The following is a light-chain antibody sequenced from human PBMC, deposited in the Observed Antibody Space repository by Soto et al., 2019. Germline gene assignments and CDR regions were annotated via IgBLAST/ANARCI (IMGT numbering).Light chain of an antibody. CDR2: AAS. Sequence: DIHLTQSPSILSASVGDRVTLTCRASQDVSDFLAWYQHAPGKAPKCLIYAASSLQSGVPSRFSGSGSGTDFTLTINSLQPEDFGTYFCQQSYSSPMFTFGQGTSLEIK. V-gene: IGKV1-39*01. CDR3: QQSYSSPMFT. CDR1: QDVSDF. J-gene: IGKJ2*01.